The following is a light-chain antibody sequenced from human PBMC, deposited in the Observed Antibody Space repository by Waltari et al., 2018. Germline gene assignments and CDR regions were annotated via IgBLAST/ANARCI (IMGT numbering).Light chain of an antibody. CDR1: QSVTRA. J-gene: IGKJ1*01. Sequence: IVLTQSPGTLSLSPGGSATLSCRTSQSVTRALAWYQQKPGQAPRLLIYGASNRATGIPDRFSGSGSGTDFSLTISSLEPEDFAVYYCQHYLRLPVTFGQGTKVEVK. V-gene: IGKV3-20*01. CDR2: GAS. CDR3: QHYLRLPVT.